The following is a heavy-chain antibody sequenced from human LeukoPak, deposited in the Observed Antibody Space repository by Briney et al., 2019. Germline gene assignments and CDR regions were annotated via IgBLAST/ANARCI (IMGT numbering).Heavy chain of an antibody. CDR2: VDHSQST. V-gene: IGHV4-38-2*02. CDR3: ARNIVVVPADWSRPFYYYYYYMDV. CDR1: GYSITSGYY. Sequence: SETLSLTCTVSGYSITSGYYWGWIRQPPGKGLEWIGSVDHSQSTYYNPSLRSRVTISVDTSKNQFSLRLSSVTAADTAVYYCARNIVVVPADWSRPFYYYYYYMDVWGKGTTVTISS. D-gene: IGHD2-2*01. J-gene: IGHJ6*03.